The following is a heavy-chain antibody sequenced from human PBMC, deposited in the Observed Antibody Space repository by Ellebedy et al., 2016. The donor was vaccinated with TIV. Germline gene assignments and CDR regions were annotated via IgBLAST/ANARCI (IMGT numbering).Heavy chain of an antibody. J-gene: IGHJ6*02. CDR1: GYTFTSYY. CDR3: AREAYGSIAVAGDNYYYYYSMDV. V-gene: IGHV1-46*01. Sequence: ASVKVSCXASGYTFTSYYMHWVRQAPGQGLEWMGIINPSGGSTSYAQKFQGRVTMTRDTSTSTVYMELSSLRSEDTAVYYCAREAYGSIAVAGDNYYYYYSMDVWGQGTTVTVSS. CDR2: INPSGGST. D-gene: IGHD6-19*01.